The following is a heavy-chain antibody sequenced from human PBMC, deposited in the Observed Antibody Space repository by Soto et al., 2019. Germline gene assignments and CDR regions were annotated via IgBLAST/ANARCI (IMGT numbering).Heavy chain of an antibody. CDR2: ISGSGGST. J-gene: IGHJ6*02. D-gene: IGHD3-10*01. Sequence: GGSLRLSCAASGFTFSSYAMSWVRQAPGKGLEWVSAISGSGGSTYYADSVKGRFTISRDNSKNTLYLQMNSLRAEDTAVYYCAKESPLSRDYYYYGMDVWGQGTTVTVSS. CDR1: GFTFSSYA. CDR3: AKESPLSRDYYYYGMDV. V-gene: IGHV3-23*01.